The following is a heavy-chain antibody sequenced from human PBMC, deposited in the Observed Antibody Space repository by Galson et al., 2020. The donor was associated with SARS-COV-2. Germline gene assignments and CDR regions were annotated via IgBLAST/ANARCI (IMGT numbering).Heavy chain of an antibody. V-gene: IGHV5-51*01. CDR2: VFPGDSET. CDR3: ARHTADCSNGICYADYYHCLDV. D-gene: IGHD2-8*01. J-gene: IGHJ6*02. CDR1: GYRFTSYW. Sequence: TGGSLRLTCQASGYRFTSYWIGWVRQMPGKGLERMGIVFPGDSETRYSTSFQGQVPITADKSISTAYLQWSSLKATDTAMYYCARHTADCSNGICYADYYHCLDVWGQGTAVTVS.